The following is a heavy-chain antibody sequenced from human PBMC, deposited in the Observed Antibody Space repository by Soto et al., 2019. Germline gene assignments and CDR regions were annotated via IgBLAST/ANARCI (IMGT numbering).Heavy chain of an antibody. CDR2: ISWNSGSI. J-gene: IGHJ4*02. CDR3: AKDYEVMATRFYFDY. D-gene: IGHD2-21*01. Sequence: EVQLVESGGGLVQPGRSLRLSCAASGFTFDDYAMHWVRQAPGKGLEWVSGISWNSGSIGYADSVKGRFTISRDNAKNSLYLQMNSLRAEDTALYYCAKDYEVMATRFYFDYWGQGTLVTVSS. V-gene: IGHV3-9*01. CDR1: GFTFDDYA.